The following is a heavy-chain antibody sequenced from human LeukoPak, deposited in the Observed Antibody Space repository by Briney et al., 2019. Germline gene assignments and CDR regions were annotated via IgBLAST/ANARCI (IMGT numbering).Heavy chain of an antibody. CDR1: GGSISSYY. D-gene: IGHD3-10*01. CDR3: TRGGYYGSGNDFRFDP. J-gene: IGHJ5*02. CDR2: IHYTGST. Sequence: SETLSLTCTVSGGSISSYYWSWIRQPPGKGLECIGYIHYTGSTNYNPSLKSRVTISVETSKNQFSLKLKSVTAADTAVYYCTRGGYYGSGNDFRFDPWGQGTLVTVSS. V-gene: IGHV4-59*01.